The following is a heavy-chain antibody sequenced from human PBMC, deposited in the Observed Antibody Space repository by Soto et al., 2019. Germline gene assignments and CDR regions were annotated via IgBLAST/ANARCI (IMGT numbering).Heavy chain of an antibody. CDR3: ARGYCSGGSCYEYNWFDP. Sequence: RASVKVSCKASGGTFSSYAISWVRQAPGQGLEWMGGIIPIFGTANYAQKFQGRVTITADKSTSTAYMELSSLRSEDTAVYYCARGYCSGGSCYEYNWFDPWGQGTLVTVS. V-gene: IGHV1-69*06. CDR2: IIPIFGTA. J-gene: IGHJ5*02. D-gene: IGHD2-15*01. CDR1: GGTFSSYA.